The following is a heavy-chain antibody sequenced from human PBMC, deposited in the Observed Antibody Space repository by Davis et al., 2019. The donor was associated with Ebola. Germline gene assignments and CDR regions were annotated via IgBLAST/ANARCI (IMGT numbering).Heavy chain of an antibody. CDR3: ARRSGYDVGDAFDI. CDR1: GYTFTSYA. CDR2: ITAYNGIP. Sequence: ASVKVSCKASGYTFTSYAMHWVRQAPGQRLEWMGWITAYNGIPRYSQKVQGRVTMTRDTSASTAYMELNNLRFDDTAVYFCARRSGYDVGDAFDIWGQGTMVTVSS. V-gene: IGHV1-3*01. D-gene: IGHD5-12*01. J-gene: IGHJ3*02.